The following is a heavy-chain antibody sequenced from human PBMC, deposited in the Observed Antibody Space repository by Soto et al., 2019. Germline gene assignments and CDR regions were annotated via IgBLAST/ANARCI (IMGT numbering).Heavy chain of an antibody. D-gene: IGHD3-10*01. Sequence: ETLSLTCSVSGGSISSYYWSWIRQPPGKGLEWIGYIYYSGSTNYNPSLKSRVTISVDTSKNQFSLKLSSVTAADTAVYYCARHVYGSGNPHFDYWGQGTLVTVSS. J-gene: IGHJ4*02. CDR3: ARHVYGSGNPHFDY. CDR1: GGSISSYY. CDR2: IYYSGST. V-gene: IGHV4-59*01.